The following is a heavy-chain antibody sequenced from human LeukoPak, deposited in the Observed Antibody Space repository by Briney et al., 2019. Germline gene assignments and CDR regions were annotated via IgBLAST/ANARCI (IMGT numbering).Heavy chain of an antibody. J-gene: IGHJ4*02. Sequence: GGSLRLSCAASGFTFSSYAMHSVRQGPGEGLECVAFLQYDINNEFYADSVKGRFTISRDNSNNTLYLQMNSLRAEDTAVFYCARDLTLAADGTYFDYWGQGTLVTVSS. CDR3: ARDLTLAADGTYFDY. D-gene: IGHD6-13*01. CDR1: GFTFSSYA. CDR2: LQYDINNE. V-gene: IGHV3-30*02.